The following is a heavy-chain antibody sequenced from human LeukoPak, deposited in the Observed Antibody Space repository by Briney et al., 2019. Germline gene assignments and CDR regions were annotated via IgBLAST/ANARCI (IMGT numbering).Heavy chain of an antibody. J-gene: IGHJ4*02. CDR2: ISTSGSTI. CDR1: GFTFSSYD. D-gene: IGHD3-9*01. Sequence: GGSLRLSCAASGFTFSSYDMNWLRQAPGKGLEWVSYISTSGSTIYYADSVKGRFTISRDNAKNSLYLQMNSLRAEDTAVYYCARQPMVLRYFDWLFLNYFDYWGQGTLVTVSS. CDR3: ARQPMVLRYFDWLFLNYFDY. V-gene: IGHV3-48*03.